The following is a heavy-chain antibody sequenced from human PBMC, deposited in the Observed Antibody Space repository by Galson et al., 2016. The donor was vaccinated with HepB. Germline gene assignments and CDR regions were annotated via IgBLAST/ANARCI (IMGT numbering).Heavy chain of an antibody. V-gene: IGHV3-7*01. CDR2: IRQDGSVT. CDR3: ARGDSVAAYLNYGMDL. Sequence: SLRLSCAASGFTFSSHWMNWVRQAPGKGLEWVAKIRQDGSVTSYVESAKGRFAISRENSKNSLYLQMNNLRAEDTAVYYCARGDSVAAYLNYGMDLWGQGTLVTVSP. CDR1: GFTFSSHW. D-gene: IGHD3-10*01. J-gene: IGHJ5*02.